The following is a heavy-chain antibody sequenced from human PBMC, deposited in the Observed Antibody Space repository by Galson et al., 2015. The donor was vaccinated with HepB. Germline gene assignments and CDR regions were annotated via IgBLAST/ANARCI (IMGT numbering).Heavy chain of an antibody. J-gene: IGHJ5*02. CDR2: IYYSGST. D-gene: IGHD5-18*01. V-gene: IGHV4-59*01. CDR3: ARAWSFAGYGENWFDP. CDR1: GGSISSYY. Sequence: SEPLSLTCTVSGGSISSYYWSWIRQPPGKGLEWIGYIYYSGSTNYNPSLKSRVTISVDTSKNQFSLKLSSVTAADTAVYYCARAWSFAGYGENWFDPWGQGTLVTVSS.